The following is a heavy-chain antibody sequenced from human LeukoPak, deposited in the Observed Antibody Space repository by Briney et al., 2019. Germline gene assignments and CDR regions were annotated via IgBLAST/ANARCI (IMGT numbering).Heavy chain of an antibody. J-gene: IGHJ4*02. CDR2: IYYSGST. CDR1: GGSISSYY. Sequence: KPSETLSLTCTVSGGSISSYYWSWIRQPPGKGLEWIGYIYYSGSTNYNPSLKSRVTISGDTSKNQFSLKLSSVTAADTAVYYCARSTNYYDSSGLNYWGQGTLVTVSS. CDR3: ARSTNYYDSSGLNY. D-gene: IGHD3-22*01. V-gene: IGHV4-59*12.